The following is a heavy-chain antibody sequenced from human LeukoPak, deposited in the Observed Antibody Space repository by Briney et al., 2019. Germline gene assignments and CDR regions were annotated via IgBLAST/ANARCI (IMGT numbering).Heavy chain of an antibody. CDR2: IYHSGST. CDR3: ARVSYGSFY. V-gene: IGHV4-30-2*01. J-gene: IGHJ4*02. CDR1: GGSISSGDYS. Sequence: PSQTLSLTCAVSGGSISSGDYSWSWIRQPPGKGLEWIGYIYHSGSTIYNPSLKSRVTISVDTSKNQFSLKLSSVTAADTAVYYCARVSYGSFYWGQGTLVTVSS. D-gene: IGHD5-18*01.